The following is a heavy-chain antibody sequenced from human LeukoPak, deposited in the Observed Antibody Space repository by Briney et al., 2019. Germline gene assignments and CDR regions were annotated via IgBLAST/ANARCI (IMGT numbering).Heavy chain of an antibody. CDR3: ASLMGGYYGMDV. CDR2: IIPIFGTA. D-gene: IGHD3-16*01. Sequence: SVKVSCKASGGTFSSYAISWVRQAPGQGLEWMGGIIPIFGTANYAQKFQGRVTITADESTSTAYMELSSLRSEDTAVYYCASLMGGYYGMDVWGKGTTVTVSS. CDR1: GGTFSSYA. J-gene: IGHJ6*04. V-gene: IGHV1-69*13.